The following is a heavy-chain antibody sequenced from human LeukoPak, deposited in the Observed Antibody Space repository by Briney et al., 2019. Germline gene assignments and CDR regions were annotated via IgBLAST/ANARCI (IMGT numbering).Heavy chain of an antibody. J-gene: IGHJ5*02. CDR2: ISGSGSAI. CDR1: GFTFSGFE. V-gene: IGHV3-48*03. CDR3: ATSTYSSSPS. D-gene: IGHD6-6*01. Sequence: GGSLRLSCAASGFTFSGFEMTWVRQAPGKGLEWLSYISGSGSAIYYADSVKDRFTISRDNARNSLYLHMNSLRAEDTAMYYCATSTYSSSPSWGQGTLVTVSS.